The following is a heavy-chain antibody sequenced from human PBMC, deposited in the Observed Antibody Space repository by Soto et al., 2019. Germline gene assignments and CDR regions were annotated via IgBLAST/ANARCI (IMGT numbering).Heavy chain of an antibody. J-gene: IGHJ5*02. Sequence: ASVKVSCKASGYTFTNYGVTWVRQAPGQGLEWMGWISAYTDNPNYAQKFQGRVTMTIDTSTTTAYMDLRSLTSDDTAVYYCARVIPGSEAWFGPWGQGTLVTVSS. D-gene: IGHD2-2*01. CDR3: ARVIPGSEAWFGP. V-gene: IGHV1-18*01. CDR2: ISAYTDNP. CDR1: GYTFTNYG.